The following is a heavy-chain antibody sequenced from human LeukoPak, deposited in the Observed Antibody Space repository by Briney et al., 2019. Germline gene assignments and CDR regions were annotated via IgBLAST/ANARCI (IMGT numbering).Heavy chain of an antibody. Sequence: GGSLRLSCAASGFTFSSFDMHWVRQPTGQGLEWVSTIGTASDTYYPGSVEGRFTLSRDNAKNSLYLQMNSLTAGDTAVYYCARGPPRGKYYYMDVWGKGTTATVSS. CDR2: IGTASDT. CDR1: GFTFSSFD. D-gene: IGHD1-1*01. V-gene: IGHV3-13*01. J-gene: IGHJ6*03. CDR3: ARGPPRGKYYYMDV.